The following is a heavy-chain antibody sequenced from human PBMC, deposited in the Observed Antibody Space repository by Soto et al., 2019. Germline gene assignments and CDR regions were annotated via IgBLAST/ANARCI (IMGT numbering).Heavy chain of an antibody. Sequence: LSLTCTVSGGSISSYYWSWIRQPPGKGLEWIGYIYYSGSTNYNPSLKSRVTISVDTSKNQFSLKLSSVTAADTAVYYCAGQHRTGQIDYSCQRTLVTVSS. CDR3: AGQHRTGQIDY. V-gene: IGHV4-59*01. J-gene: IGHJ4*02. CDR2: IYYSGST. CDR1: GGSISSYY.